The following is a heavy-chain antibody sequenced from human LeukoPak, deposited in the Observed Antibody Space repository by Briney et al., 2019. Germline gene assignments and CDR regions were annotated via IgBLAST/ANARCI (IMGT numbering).Heavy chain of an antibody. V-gene: IGHV4-59*08. CDR1: GGSISSYY. D-gene: IGHD2/OR15-2a*01. CDR2: IYDSGNT. J-gene: IGHJ5*02. Sequence: PSETLSLTCTVSGGSISSYYWSWIRQPPGKGLEWIGYIYDSGNTKYNSSLKSRVTISVDTSKNQFSLKLSSVTAADTAVYYCVRHSEPNSNLLWFDPWGQGTLVTVSS. CDR3: VRHSEPNSNLLWFDP.